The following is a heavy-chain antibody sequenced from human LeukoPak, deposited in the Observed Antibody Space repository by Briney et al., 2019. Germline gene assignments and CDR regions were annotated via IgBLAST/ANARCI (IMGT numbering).Heavy chain of an antibody. CDR1: GFTFSSYA. J-gene: IGHJ5*02. D-gene: IGHD3-10*01. V-gene: IGHV3-30*04. CDR3: ARDFLSARMVRGVKYNWFDP. CDR2: ISYDGSNK. Sequence: GGSLRLSCAASGFTFSSYAMSWVRQAPGKGLEWVAVISYDGSNKYYADSVKGRFTISRDNSKNTLYLQMNSLRAEDTAVYYCARDFLSARMVRGVKYNWFDPWGQGTLVTVSS.